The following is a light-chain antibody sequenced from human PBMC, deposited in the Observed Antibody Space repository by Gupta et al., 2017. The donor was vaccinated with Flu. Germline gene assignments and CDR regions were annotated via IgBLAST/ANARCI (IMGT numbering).Light chain of an antibody. V-gene: IGKV3-20*01. J-gene: IGKJ4*01. CDR1: QSVTSSY. CDR2: GAS. Sequence: EIVLTQSPGTLSLSPGERATRSCRASQSVTSSYLAWYQQKPGQAPRILIYGASSRATGIPDRFSGSGSGTDFTLTSRRRETEDFDGYDNQDYGNYLFGGGTKVDIK. CDR3: QDYGNYL.